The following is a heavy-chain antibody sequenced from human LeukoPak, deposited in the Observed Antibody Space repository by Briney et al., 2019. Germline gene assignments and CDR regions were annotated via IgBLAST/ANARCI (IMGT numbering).Heavy chain of an antibody. Sequence: SETLSLTCAVYGGSLNGYYWTWIRQPLGKGLGWIGEIYHSGSTNYNPSLKSRVTISVDKSNNQFSLKLSSVTSADTAVYYCARVFYYDSSGEVAFDIWGQGTPVTVSS. J-gene: IGHJ3*02. V-gene: IGHV4-34*01. CDR2: IYHSGST. CDR1: GGSLNGYY. CDR3: ARVFYYDSSGEVAFDI. D-gene: IGHD3-22*01.